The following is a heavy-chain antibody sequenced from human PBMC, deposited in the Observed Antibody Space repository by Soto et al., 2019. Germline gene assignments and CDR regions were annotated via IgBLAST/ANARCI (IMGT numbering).Heavy chain of an antibody. CDR3: ARTKTGDGDAFDI. CDR2: ISYDGSNK. J-gene: IGHJ3*02. CDR1: GFTFSSYA. V-gene: IGHV3-30*04. D-gene: IGHD7-27*01. Sequence: GGSLRLSCAASGFTFSSYAMHWVRQAPGKGLEWVAVISYDGSNKYYADSVKGRFTISRDNSKNTLYLQMNSLRAEDPAVYYCARTKTGDGDAFDIWGQGTMVTVSS.